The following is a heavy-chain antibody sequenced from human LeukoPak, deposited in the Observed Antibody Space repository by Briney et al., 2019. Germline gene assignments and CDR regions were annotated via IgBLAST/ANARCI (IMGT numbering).Heavy chain of an antibody. CDR3: ARGGLLWFGELDYYMDV. J-gene: IGHJ6*03. D-gene: IGHD3-10*01. V-gene: IGHV1-69*13. Sequence: ASVKVSCKASGGTFSSYAISWVRQAPGQGLEWMGGIIPIFGTANYAQKFQGRVTITADESTSTAYMELSSLRSEDTAVYYCARGGLLWFGELDYYMDVWGKGTTVTVSS. CDR2: IIPIFGTA. CDR1: GGTFSSYA.